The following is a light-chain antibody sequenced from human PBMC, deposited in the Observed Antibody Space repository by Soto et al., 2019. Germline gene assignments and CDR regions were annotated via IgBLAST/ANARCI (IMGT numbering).Light chain of an antibody. CDR2: KAS. J-gene: IGKJ1*01. Sequence: DIQMTQSPSTLSASVGDRVTITCRTSQSINGWLAWFQQKPGKAPKLLIYKASSLESGVPSRFSGSGSGTEFTLTISSLQPEDFVDYYCQHSGTFGQGTKVESK. CDR1: QSINGW. CDR3: QHSGT. V-gene: IGKV1-5*03.